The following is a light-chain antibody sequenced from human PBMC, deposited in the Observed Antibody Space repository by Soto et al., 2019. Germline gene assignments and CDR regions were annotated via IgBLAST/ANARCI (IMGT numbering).Light chain of an antibody. CDR3: LEVYSYPYP. CDR1: QGIRND. V-gene: IGKV1-6*01. CDR2: AAS. Sequence: AIQMTQSPSSLSASVGDRVTITCRASQGIRNDLGWYQQKPGKAPNLLIYAASSLQSGVPSRFSGSRSDTDFTLSISSLQPEDSASYYCLEVYSYPYPFGQGTKLEIK. J-gene: IGKJ2*01.